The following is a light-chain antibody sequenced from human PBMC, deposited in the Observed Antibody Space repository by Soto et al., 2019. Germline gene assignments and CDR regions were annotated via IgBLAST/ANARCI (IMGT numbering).Light chain of an antibody. CDR3: SSYTSSSTWV. Sequence: QLVLTQPASVSGSPGQSITVSCTGSSSDVGGHHYVSWYQQHPGKAPKLMIYEVSYRPSGVSNRFSGSKSGNTASLTISGLQAEDEADYYCSSYTSSSTWVFGGGTKLTVL. V-gene: IGLV2-14*01. CDR1: SSDVGGHHY. J-gene: IGLJ2*01. CDR2: EVS.